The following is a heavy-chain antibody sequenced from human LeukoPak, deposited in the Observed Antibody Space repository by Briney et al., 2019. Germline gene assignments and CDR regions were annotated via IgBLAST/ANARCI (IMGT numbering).Heavy chain of an antibody. J-gene: IGHJ4*02. D-gene: IGHD6-6*01. CDR2: IYHSGST. CDR3: ARDRIAAYEVDY. Sequence: SETLSLTCTVSGGSISSGGYYWSWIRQPPGKGLEWIGYIYHSGSTYYNPSLKSRVTISVDRSKNQFSLKLSSVTAADTAVYYCARDRIAAYEVDYWGQGTLVTVSS. V-gene: IGHV4-30-2*01. CDR1: GGSISSGGYY.